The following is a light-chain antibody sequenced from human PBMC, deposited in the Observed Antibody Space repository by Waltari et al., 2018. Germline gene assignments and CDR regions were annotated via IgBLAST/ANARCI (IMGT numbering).Light chain of an antibody. CDR1: QRISRN. CDR2: KTS. CDR3: QQYYSYPWT. Sequence: DIQMTQSPYTLSASVGDRVTITCRASQRISRNLAWYQQKPRKAPKLLIYKTSSLESGVPLRFRGSGSETEFTLTLSSLQPDDLATYYCQQYYSYPWTFGQGTKVEIK. V-gene: IGKV1-5*03. J-gene: IGKJ1*01.